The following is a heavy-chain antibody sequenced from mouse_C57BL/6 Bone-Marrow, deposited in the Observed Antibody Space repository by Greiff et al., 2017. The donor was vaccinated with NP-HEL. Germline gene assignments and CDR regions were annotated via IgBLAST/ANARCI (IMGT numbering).Heavy chain of an antibody. CDR3: AYGSSWYFDV. J-gene: IGHJ1*03. V-gene: IGHV1-64*01. D-gene: IGHD1-1*01. Sequence: QVQLQQSGAELVKPGASVKLSCKASGYTFTSYWMHWVKQRPGQGLEWIGMIHPNSGSTNYNEKFKRKATLTVDKSSSTAYMQLSSLTSEDSAVYYCAYGSSWYFDVWGTGTTVTVSS. CDR1: GYTFTSYW. CDR2: IHPNSGST.